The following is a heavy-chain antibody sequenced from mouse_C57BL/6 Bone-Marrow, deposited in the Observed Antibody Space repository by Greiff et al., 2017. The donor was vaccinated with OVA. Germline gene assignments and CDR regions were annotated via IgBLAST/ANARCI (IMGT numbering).Heavy chain of an antibody. D-gene: IGHD3-1*01. V-gene: IGHV1-61*01. Sequence: QVQLQQPGAELVRPGSSVKLSCKASGYTFTSYWMDWVKQRPGQGLEWIGNIYPSDSETHYNQKFKDKATLTVDKSSSTAYMQLSSLTSEDSALYYCARAGLYYAMDYWGQGTSVTVSS. J-gene: IGHJ4*01. CDR2: IYPSDSET. CDR1: GYTFTSYW. CDR3: ARAGLYYAMDY.